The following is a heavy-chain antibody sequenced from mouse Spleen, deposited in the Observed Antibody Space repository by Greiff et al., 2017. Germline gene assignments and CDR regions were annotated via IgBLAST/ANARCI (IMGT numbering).Heavy chain of an antibody. CDR1: GYTFTSYC. CDR3: ARGIPTMFDY. J-gene: IGHJ2*01. V-gene: IGHV1-7*01. D-gene: IGHD2-10*01. Sequence: QVQLQQSGAELAKPGASLPLSCSASGYTFTSYCMHWVIQRPGQGLVWIGYINPSSGYTKYNQKFQDTATLTADKSSNPAYLQLTSLTYEASAVYYCARGIPTMFDYWGQGTTLTVSS. CDR2: INPSSGYT.